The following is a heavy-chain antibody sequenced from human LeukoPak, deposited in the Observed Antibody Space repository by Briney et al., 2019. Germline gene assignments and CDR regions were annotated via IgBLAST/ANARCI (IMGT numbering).Heavy chain of an antibody. CDR2: IYTSGST. CDR3: ARGTHDRVGRGYYYYYMDV. Sequence: SETLSLTCTVSGGSISSGSYYWSWIRQPAGKGLEWIGRIYTSGSTNYNPSLRSRVTISVDTSKNQFSLKLSSVTAADTAVYYCARGTHDRVGRGYYYYYMDVWGKGTTVTVSS. CDR1: GGSISSGSYY. V-gene: IGHV4-61*02. J-gene: IGHJ6*03. D-gene: IGHD3-9*01.